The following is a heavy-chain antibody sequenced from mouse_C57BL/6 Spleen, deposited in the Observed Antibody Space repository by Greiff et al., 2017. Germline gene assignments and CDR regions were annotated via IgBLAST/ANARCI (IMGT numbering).Heavy chain of an antibody. J-gene: IGHJ4*01. CDR3: ARRGRAMDY. CDR2: INPGSGGT. CDR1: GYAFTNYL. V-gene: IGHV1-54*01. Sequence: QVQLQQSGAELVRPGTSVKVSCKASGYAFTNYLIEWVKQRPGQGLEWIGVINPGSGGTNYNEKFKGKATLTADKSSSTAYMQLSSLTSEDSAVCFCARRGRAMDYWGQGTSVTVSS.